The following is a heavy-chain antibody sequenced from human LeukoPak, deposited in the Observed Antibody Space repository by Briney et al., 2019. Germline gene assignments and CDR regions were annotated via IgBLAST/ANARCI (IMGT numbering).Heavy chain of an antibody. J-gene: IGHJ3*02. Sequence: GGSLRLSCAASGFTFSSYWMSWVRQAPGKGLEWVSAISGSGGSTYYADSVKGRFTISRDNSKNTLYLQMNSLRAEDTAVYYCAKGMVRGVISDAFDIWGQGTMVTVSS. CDR1: GFTFSSYW. CDR2: ISGSGGST. CDR3: AKGMVRGVISDAFDI. V-gene: IGHV3-23*01. D-gene: IGHD3-10*01.